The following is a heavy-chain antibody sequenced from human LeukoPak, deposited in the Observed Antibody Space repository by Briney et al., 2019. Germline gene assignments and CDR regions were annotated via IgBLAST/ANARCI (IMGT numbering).Heavy chain of an antibody. CDR2: ISSSGSTI. Sequence: GGSLRLSCAASGFTFSSYEMNWVRRAPGKGLEWVSYISSSGSTIYYADSVKGRFTISRDNAKNSLYLQMKSLRVEDTAVYYCARDRRLQQLPLLDYWGQGILVTVSS. CDR1: GFTFSSYE. CDR3: ARDRRLQQLPLLDY. J-gene: IGHJ4*02. D-gene: IGHD5-24*01. V-gene: IGHV3-48*03.